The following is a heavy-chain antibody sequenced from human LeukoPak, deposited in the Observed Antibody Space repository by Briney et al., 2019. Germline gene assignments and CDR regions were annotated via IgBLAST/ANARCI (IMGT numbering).Heavy chain of an antibody. D-gene: IGHD1-1*01. CDR3: ARGTSLSD. Sequence: KASETLSLTCTVSGASISSNSYYWAWIRQPPGQGLAWIGYIYYSGSTNYTPYVKSRVAISVATTKNQFSLKLSSVTAPDTAVYYSARGTSLSDCGQGALGPVSS. CDR2: IYYSGST. CDR1: GASISSNSYY. J-gene: IGHJ4*02. V-gene: IGHV4-61*05.